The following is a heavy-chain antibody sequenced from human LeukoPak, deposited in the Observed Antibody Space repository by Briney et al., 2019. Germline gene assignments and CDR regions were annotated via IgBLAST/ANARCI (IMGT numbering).Heavy chain of an antibody. CDR2: INHSGST. CDR3: ARRPFAAHWFDP. D-gene: IGHD3-10*01. Sequence: SETLSLTCAVYGGSFSGYYWSWIRQPPGKGLEWIGKINHSGSTNYNPSLKSRVTISVDTSKNQSSLKLSSVTAADTAVYYCARRPFAAHWFDPWGQGTLVTVSS. CDR1: GGSFSGYY. J-gene: IGHJ5*02. V-gene: IGHV4-34*01.